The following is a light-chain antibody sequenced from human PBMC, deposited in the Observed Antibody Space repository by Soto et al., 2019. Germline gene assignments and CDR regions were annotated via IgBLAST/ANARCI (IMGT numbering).Light chain of an antibody. CDR2: DAS. CDR1: QDISNY. CDR3: QQYDNLPIT. Sequence: DIQMTQSPSSLSASVGDRVTITCQASQDISNYLNWYQQKPGKAPKLLIYDASNLETRLPSRFSGSGSGTDFPFTISSLQPEDIATYYCQQYDNLPITFGGGTKVEIK. J-gene: IGKJ4*01. V-gene: IGKV1-33*01.